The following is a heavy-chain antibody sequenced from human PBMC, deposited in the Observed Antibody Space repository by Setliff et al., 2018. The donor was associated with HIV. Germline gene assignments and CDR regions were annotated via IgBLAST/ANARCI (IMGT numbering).Heavy chain of an antibody. CDR2: IYNSGCT. Sequence: KASETLSLTCTVSGGSISNFYWSWIRQTPGKGLEWIGDIYNSGCTNYNPSLKSRVTISLATSKNQFSLNLRSVTASDTAVYYCARNGPTKVPYDFWGRGTLVTVSS. D-gene: IGHD4-4*01. V-gene: IGHV4-59*01. J-gene: IGHJ2*01. CDR3: ARNGPTKVPYDF. CDR1: GGSISNFY.